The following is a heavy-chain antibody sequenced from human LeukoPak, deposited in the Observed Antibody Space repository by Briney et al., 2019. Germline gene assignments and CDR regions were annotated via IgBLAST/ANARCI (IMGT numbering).Heavy chain of an antibody. J-gene: IGHJ6*02. D-gene: IGHD6-13*01. V-gene: IGHV1-18*01. CDR2: ISAYNGNT. Sequence: ASVKVSCKASGYTFTSYGISWVRQAPGQGLEWMGWISAYNGNTNYAQKLQGRVTMTTDTSTSTACMELRSLRSDDTAVYYCARDFIAAAGPPNYYYGMDVWGQGTTVTVSS. CDR1: GYTFTSYG. CDR3: ARDFIAAAGPPNYYYGMDV.